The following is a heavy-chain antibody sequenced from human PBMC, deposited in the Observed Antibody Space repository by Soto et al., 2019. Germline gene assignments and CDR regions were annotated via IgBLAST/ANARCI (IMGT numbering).Heavy chain of an antibody. D-gene: IGHD2-8*02. CDR1: GYTFSNYD. Sequence: ASEKVSCKTSGYTFSNYDFSWVRQAPGQGLEWMGWVSNKNGVTNYAEKFRDRVTMTTDTSTNTIYMELRSLRSDDTAVYFCARERLNTGWYGFDHWGQGTQVTVSS. V-gene: IGHV1-18*04. J-gene: IGHJ4*02. CDR2: VSNKNGVT. CDR3: ARERLNTGWYGFDH.